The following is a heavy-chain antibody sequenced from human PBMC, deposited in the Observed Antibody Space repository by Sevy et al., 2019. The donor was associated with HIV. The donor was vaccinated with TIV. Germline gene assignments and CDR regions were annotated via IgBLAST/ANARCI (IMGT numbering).Heavy chain of an antibody. V-gene: IGHV1-18*01. J-gene: IGHJ3*02. CDR1: GYTFTSYG. CDR3: AINYYDSSGYYYGWAFDI. Sequence: ASVKVSCKASGYTFTSYGISWVRQAPGQGLEWMGWISAYNGNTNYAQKLQGRVTMTTDTSTSTAYMELRSLRSDDTAVYYRAINYYDSSGYYYGWAFDIWGQGTMVTVSS. CDR2: ISAYNGNT. D-gene: IGHD3-22*01.